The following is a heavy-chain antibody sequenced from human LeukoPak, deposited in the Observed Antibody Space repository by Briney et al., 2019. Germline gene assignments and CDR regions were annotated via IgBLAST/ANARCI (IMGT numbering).Heavy chain of an antibody. J-gene: IGHJ4*02. CDR3: AKDLGGEGGSGFPGY. CDR2: ISGDSIDT. Sequence: PGGSLRLSCAASGFTFSSFSMTWVRQVPGKGLEWVSAISGDSIDTYYADSVKGRFTISRDNSKSTLYLQMNSLRAEDTAVYYCAKDLGGEGGSGFPGYWGQGTLVTVSS. CDR1: GFTFSSFS. V-gene: IGHV3-23*01. D-gene: IGHD3-10*01.